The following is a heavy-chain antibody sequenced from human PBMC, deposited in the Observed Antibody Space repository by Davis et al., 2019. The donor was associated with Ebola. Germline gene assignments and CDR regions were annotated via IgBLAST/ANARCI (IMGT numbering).Heavy chain of an antibody. V-gene: IGHV3-30*02. CDR1: GFSFSSYA. CDR2: ISYDGRNK. CDR3: TKGQGYFLDY. Sequence: GESLKTPCAASGFSFSSYAMHRVRQAPGKGLEWVAFISYDGRNKYYADSVKGRFTFSRDNSKNTLYLQMDTLRVEDTALYYCTKGQGYFLDYWGQGTLVTVSS. J-gene: IGHJ4*02. D-gene: IGHD6-13*01.